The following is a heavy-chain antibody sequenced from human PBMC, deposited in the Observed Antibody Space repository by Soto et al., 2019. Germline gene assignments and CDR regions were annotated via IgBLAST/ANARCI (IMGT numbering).Heavy chain of an antibody. D-gene: IGHD3-10*01. CDR1: GGSVTSHY. V-gene: IGHV4-59*02. CDR3: ARESAGSGKNNWFDP. CDR2: IHYSGGT. Sequence: SETLSLTCTVYGGSVTSHYWSWIRQPPGKGLEWIGFIHYSGGTKYNPSLESRVTMSVDTSQNQLSLRLNSVTAADTADYYCARESAGSGKNNWFDPWGLGILVTI. J-gene: IGHJ5*02.